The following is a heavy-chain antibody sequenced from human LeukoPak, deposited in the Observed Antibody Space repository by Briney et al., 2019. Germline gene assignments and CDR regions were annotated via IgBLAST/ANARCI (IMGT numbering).Heavy chain of an antibody. Sequence: PSETLSLTCAVYGGSFSGYYWSWIRQPPGKGLEWIGEINHSGSTNYNPSLKSRVTISVDTSKNQFSLKLSSVTAADTAVYYCARGQYYYYYMDVWGKGTTVTV. V-gene: IGHV4-34*01. CDR3: ARGQYYYYYMDV. CDR2: INHSGST. J-gene: IGHJ6*03. CDR1: GGSFSGYY.